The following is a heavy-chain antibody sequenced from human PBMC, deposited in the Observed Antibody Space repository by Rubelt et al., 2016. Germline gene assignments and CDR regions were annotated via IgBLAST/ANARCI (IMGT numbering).Heavy chain of an antibody. CDR2: ISHGGST. CDR1: GGSINNGGYF. J-gene: IGHJ5*02. Sequence: QLQLQESGPGLVKPSETLSLTCTVSGGSINNGGYFWGWIRQPPGKGLEWIGYISHGGSTIYNPSLTRRVTISVDTSKNQFSLKLTSVTAAETAVCSCARTNPNFDTGGYRLDPWGQGTLVTVSS. V-gene: IGHV4-39*07. CDR3: ARTNPNFDTGGYRLDP. D-gene: IGHD3-22*01.